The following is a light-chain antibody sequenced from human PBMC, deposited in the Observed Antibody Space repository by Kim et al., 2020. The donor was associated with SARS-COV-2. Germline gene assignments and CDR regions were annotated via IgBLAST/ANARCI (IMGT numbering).Light chain of an antibody. V-gene: IGKV1D-16*01. CDR2: AAS. CDR1: QSISRF. CDR3: QQYNNYPYT. J-gene: IGKJ2*01. Sequence: STSVGDRVTITCRAFQSISRFLACYQQTPEKAPKSLICAASFLQCGVPSMYSGSGSGTAFTLTIRSLQPEDFTTYYCQQYNNYPYTFAQGPNLEF.